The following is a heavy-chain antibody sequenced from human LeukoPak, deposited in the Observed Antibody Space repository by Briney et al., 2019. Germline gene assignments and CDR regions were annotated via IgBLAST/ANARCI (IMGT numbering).Heavy chain of an antibody. V-gene: IGHV3-23*01. J-gene: IGHJ4*02. CDR1: GFTFSSYA. CDR3: ARDLYSFGSGTGTMDYFDY. D-gene: IGHD3-10*01. Sequence: GGSLRLSCAASGFTFSSYAMSWVRQAPGKGLEWVSAISGSGGSTYYADSVKGRFTISRDNSKNTLYLQMNSLRAEDTAVYYCARDLYSFGSGTGTMDYFDYWGQGTLVTVSS. CDR2: ISGSGGST.